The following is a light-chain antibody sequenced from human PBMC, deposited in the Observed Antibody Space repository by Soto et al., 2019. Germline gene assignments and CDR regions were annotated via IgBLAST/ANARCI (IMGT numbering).Light chain of an antibody. Sequence: QSVLPQPPSVSGAPGQRVTMSCTGSSSNNGAGYDVHWYQQLPGTAPKLLIYGNSNRPSGVPDRFSGSKSGTSASLAITGLQAEDEADYYCQSYDSSLSGVFGGGTKLTVL. CDR2: GNS. CDR1: SSNNGAGYD. CDR3: QSYDSSLSGV. V-gene: IGLV1-40*01. J-gene: IGLJ3*02.